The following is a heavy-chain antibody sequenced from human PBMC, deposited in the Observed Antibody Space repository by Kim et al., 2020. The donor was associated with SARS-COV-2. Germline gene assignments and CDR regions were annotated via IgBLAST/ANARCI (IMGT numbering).Heavy chain of an antibody. CDR3: ARQRHSTGYYYMFDY. D-gene: IGHD3-22*01. Sequence: GESLKISCKGSGYTFTSFWISWVRQMPGRGLEWMGTIDPSDSYTSYSPSFQGHVTISADKSFSTTYLQWSSLKASDTAMFYCARQRHSTGYYYMFDYWGQGTLVTVSS. V-gene: IGHV5-10-1*01. J-gene: IGHJ4*02. CDR1: GYTFTSFW. CDR2: IDPSDSYT.